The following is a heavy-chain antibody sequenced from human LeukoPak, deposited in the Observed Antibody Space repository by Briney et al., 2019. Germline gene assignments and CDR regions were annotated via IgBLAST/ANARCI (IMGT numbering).Heavy chain of an antibody. CDR1: GFTFSSYA. J-gene: IGHJ4*02. CDR2: IRVSGNT. CDR3: AKAPVTTCSGAYCYPFDY. D-gene: IGHD2-15*01. V-gene: IGHV3-23*01. Sequence: PGGSLRLSCAASGFTFSSYAMSWVRQGPGKGLEWVSAIRVSGNTYHADSVQGRFTISRDSSKNTLYLQMNSLRAGDAAVYYCAKAPVTTCSGAYCYPFDYWSQGTLVTVSS.